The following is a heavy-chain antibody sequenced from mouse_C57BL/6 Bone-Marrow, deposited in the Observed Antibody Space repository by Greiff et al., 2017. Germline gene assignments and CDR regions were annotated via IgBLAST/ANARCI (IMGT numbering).Heavy chain of an antibody. CDR2: IYPRSGNT. V-gene: IGHV1-81*01. CDR3: ARWVRQDYYAMDY. CDR1: GYTFTSYG. J-gene: IGHJ4*01. Sequence: QVQLQQSGAELARPGASVKLSCKASGYTFTSYGISWVKQRTGQGLVWIGEIYPRSGNTYYNEKFKGKATLTADKSSSTAYMELRSLTSEDSAVYFCARWVRQDYYAMDYWGQGTSVTVSS. D-gene: IGHD2-14*01.